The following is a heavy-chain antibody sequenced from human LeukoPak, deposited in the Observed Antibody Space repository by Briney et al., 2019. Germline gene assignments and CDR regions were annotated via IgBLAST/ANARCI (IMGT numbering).Heavy chain of an antibody. CDR3: ARPRGSGIYQHFDY. J-gene: IGHJ4*02. CDR1: GFTFSSYW. CDR2: IKQDGSEK. D-gene: IGHD3-10*01. V-gene: IGHV3-7*01. Sequence: GGSLRLSCAASGFTFSSYWMSWVRQAPGKGLEWVANIKQDGSEKYYVDSVKGRFTISRDNAKNSLYLQMNSLRAEDTAVYYCARPRGSGIYQHFDYWGQGTLVTVSS.